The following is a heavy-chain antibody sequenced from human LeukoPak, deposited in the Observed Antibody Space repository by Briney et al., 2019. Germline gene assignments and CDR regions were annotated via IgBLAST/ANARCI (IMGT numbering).Heavy chain of an antibody. D-gene: IGHD6-6*01. CDR2: IYYSGST. V-gene: IGHV4-31*03. J-gene: IGHJ6*03. CDR1: GGSISSGDYY. Sequence: PSQTLSLTCTVSGGSISSGDYYWSWIRQHPGKGLEWIGYIYYSGSTYYNPSLKSRVTISVDTSKNQFSLKLSSVTAADTAVYYCARDRKDDSSSSPTPLYYYYMDVWGKGTTVTVSS. CDR3: ARDRKDDSSSSPTPLYYYYMDV.